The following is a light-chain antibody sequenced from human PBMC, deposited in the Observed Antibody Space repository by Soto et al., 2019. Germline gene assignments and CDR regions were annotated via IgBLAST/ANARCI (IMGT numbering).Light chain of an antibody. J-gene: IGLJ1*01. Sequence: QSALTQPASVSGSPGQLITISCTGTSSDVGGYNYVSWYQHHAGKAPRLMIYASSNRPSGVSHRFSGSRSGNTASLTISGLQAEDEADYYCSSYTSGTTLYVFGTGTKVTVL. CDR1: SSDVGGYNY. CDR2: ASS. V-gene: IGLV2-14*01. CDR3: SSYTSGTTLYV.